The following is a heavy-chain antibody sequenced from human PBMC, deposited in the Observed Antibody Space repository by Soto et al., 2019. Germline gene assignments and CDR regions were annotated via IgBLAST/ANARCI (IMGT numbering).Heavy chain of an antibody. V-gene: IGHV3-9*01. CDR3: AKGAVTSIFAYFDY. CDR1: GFTFDDYA. D-gene: IGHD3-3*01. Sequence: EVHLVESGGGLVQPGRSLRLSCAASGFTFDDYAMHWVRQVPGKGLEWVSSISWNSGNIVYADSVKGRFTISRDSANNSLYLQMNGLKTEDTALYYCAKGAVTSIFAYFDYWGQGTLSPSPQ. J-gene: IGHJ4*02. CDR2: ISWNSGNI.